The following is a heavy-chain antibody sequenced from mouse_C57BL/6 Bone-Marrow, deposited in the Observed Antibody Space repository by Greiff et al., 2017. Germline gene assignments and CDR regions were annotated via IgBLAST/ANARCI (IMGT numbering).Heavy chain of an antibody. V-gene: IGHV1-50*01. J-gene: IGHJ3*01. Sequence: QVQLQQPGAELVKPGASVKLSCKASGYTFTSYWMQWVKQRPGQGLEWSGEIDPSDSYTNYNQKFKGKATLTVDTSSSTAYMQLSSLTSEDSAVYYCADCYGSPFAYWGQGTLVTVSA. CDR3: ADCYGSPFAY. D-gene: IGHD1-1*01. CDR1: GYTFTSYW. CDR2: IDPSDSYT.